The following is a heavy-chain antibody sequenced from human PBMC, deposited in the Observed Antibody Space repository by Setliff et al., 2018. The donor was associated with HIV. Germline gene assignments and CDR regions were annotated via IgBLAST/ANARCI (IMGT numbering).Heavy chain of an antibody. Sequence: SETVSLTCVVSGGSLSSSWWSWVRQPPGKGLEWIGYVYYSGSTNYNPSLKSRLTISVDTSKNQFSLKLSSVTAADTAVYYCARDPGCRTSCYNDAFDIWGQGTMVTVSS. J-gene: IGHJ3*02. CDR3: ARDPGCRTSCYNDAFDI. CDR1: GGSLSSSW. D-gene: IGHD2-2*02. CDR2: VYYSGST. V-gene: IGHV4-59*01.